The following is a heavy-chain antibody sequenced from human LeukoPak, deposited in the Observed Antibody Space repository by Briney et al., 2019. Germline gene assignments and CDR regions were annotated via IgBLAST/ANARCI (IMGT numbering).Heavy chain of an antibody. D-gene: IGHD3-10*01. V-gene: IGHV3-23*01. Sequence: PGGSLRLSCAASGFTFSSYARSWVRQAPGKGLEWVSAISGSGGSTYYADSVKGRFTISRDNSKNTLYLQMNSLRAEDTAVYYCAKDPTYVVRGVSNYWGQGTLVTVSS. CDR2: ISGSGGST. CDR3: AKDPTYVVRGVSNY. J-gene: IGHJ4*02. CDR1: GFTFSSYA.